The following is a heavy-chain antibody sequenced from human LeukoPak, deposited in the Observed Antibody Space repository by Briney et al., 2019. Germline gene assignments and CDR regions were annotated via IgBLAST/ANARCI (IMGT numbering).Heavy chain of an antibody. CDR1: GGSFSDYY. V-gene: IGHV4-34*01. J-gene: IGHJ4*02. D-gene: IGHD4/OR15-4a*01. CDR3: AADYSGNYHVEFDY. Sequence: SETLSLTCAVYGGSFSDYYWSWIRQPPGKGLEWIAEINYSGNTNYNPSLKSRVTISVDTSKNQFSLKLSSVTAADTAVYYCAADYSGNYHVEFDYWGQGTLVTVSS. CDR2: INYSGNT.